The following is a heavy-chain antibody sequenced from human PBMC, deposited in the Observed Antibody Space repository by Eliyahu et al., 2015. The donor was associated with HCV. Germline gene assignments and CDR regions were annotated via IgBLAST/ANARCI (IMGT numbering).Heavy chain of an antibody. CDR3: ARLYYYDSSGYYSGYFDY. D-gene: IGHD3-22*01. CDR1: GXXFXSYW. Sequence: EVQLVQSGAEVKKPGESLKISCKGSGXXFXSYWIGWVRQMXGKGLXXMGIIYPGDSDTRYSPSFQGQVTISADKSISTAYLQWSSLKASDTAMYYCARLYYYDSSGYYSGYFDYWGQGTLVTVSS. J-gene: IGHJ4*02. V-gene: IGHV5-51*03. CDR2: IYPGDSDT.